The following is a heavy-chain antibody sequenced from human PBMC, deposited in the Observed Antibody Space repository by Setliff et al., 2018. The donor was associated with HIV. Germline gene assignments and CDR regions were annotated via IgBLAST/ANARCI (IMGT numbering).Heavy chain of an antibody. J-gene: IGHJ4*02. CDR2: ISSISTYI. Sequence: GGSLRLSCAASGFTFSSYSMNWVRRAPGKGLEWVSSISSISTYIYYADSVKGRFTISRDNAKNSLYLQMVSLRVEDTAVYYCARDPLPCSSPSCYPSGYFDYWGQGTLVTVSS. V-gene: IGHV3-21*01. CDR3: ARDPLPCSSPSCYPSGYFDY. D-gene: IGHD2-2*01. CDR1: GFTFSSYS.